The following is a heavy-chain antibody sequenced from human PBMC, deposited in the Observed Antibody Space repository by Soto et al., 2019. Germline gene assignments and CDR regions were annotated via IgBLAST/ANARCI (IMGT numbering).Heavy chain of an antibody. CDR1: GFTFSSYS. Sequence: PGGSLRLSCAASGFTFSSYSMNWVRQAPGKGLEWVSSISSSSSYIYYADSVKGRFTISRDNAKNSLYLQMNSLRAEDTAVYYCARDPQPNTAYCGGDCPWFDCWGQGTLVTVSS. CDR2: ISSSSSYI. V-gene: IGHV3-21*01. D-gene: IGHD2-21*01. J-gene: IGHJ4*02. CDR3: ARDPQPNTAYCGGDCPWFDC.